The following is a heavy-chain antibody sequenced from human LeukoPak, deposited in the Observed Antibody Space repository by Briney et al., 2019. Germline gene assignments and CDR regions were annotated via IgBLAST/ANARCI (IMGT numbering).Heavy chain of an antibody. J-gene: IGHJ4*02. CDR1: GFTFSSYG. CDR2: IRYDGSNK. CDR3: AKDIVVVPAAMAFDY. D-gene: IGHD2-2*01. Sequence: PGGSLRLSSAAPGFTFSSYGMHWVRQAPGKGLEWVAFIRYDGSNKYYADSVKGRFTISRDNSKNTLYLQMNSLRAEDTAVYYCAKDIVVVPAAMAFDYWGQGTLVTVSS. V-gene: IGHV3-30*02.